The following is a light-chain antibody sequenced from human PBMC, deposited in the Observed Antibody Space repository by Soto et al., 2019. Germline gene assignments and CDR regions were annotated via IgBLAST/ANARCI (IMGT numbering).Light chain of an antibody. Sequence: DIQMTQSPSSLSASVGDRVTISCQASQDIKNYLNWYQQKSGKAPKLLIYDASDLATGVPSRFSGSGSGTDFTFTINRLQPEDIETYYCQQYDNPPLTFGGGTKVDI. V-gene: IGKV1-33*01. J-gene: IGKJ4*01. CDR2: DAS. CDR1: QDIKNY. CDR3: QQYDNPPLT.